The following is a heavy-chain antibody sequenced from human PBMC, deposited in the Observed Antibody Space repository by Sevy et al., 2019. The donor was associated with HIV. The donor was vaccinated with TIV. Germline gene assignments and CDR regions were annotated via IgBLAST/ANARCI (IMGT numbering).Heavy chain of an antibody. V-gene: IGHV3-15*01. CDR3: STDPIIVLLVTDGMDV. CDR2: IKARADGGTT. D-gene: IGHD2-8*01. Sequence: GGSLRLSCAASGFTFSYAWMSWVRQAPGKGREWVGRIKARADGGTTDYAAPVKGRFTISRTDSKTPLYLQMNSLKTEETAVYYCSTDPIIVLLVTDGMDVWGQGTTVTVSS. CDR1: GFTFSYAW. J-gene: IGHJ6*02.